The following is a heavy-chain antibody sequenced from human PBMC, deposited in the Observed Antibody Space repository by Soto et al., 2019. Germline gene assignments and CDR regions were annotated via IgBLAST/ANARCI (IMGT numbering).Heavy chain of an antibody. J-gene: IGHJ5*02. CDR3: ARVQTREYYYDSSGYPDP. D-gene: IGHD3-22*01. Sequence: GSLRLSCAASGFTFSSYSMNWVRQAPGKGLEWVSSISSSSSYIYYADSVKGRFTISRDNAKNSLYLQMNSLRAEDTAVYYCARVQTREYYYDSSGYPDPWGQGTLVTVSS. CDR2: ISSSSSYI. CDR1: GFTFSSYS. V-gene: IGHV3-21*01.